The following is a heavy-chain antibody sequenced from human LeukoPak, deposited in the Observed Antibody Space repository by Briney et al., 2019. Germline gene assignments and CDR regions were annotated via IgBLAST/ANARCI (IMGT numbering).Heavy chain of an antibody. CDR3: GTPYSGGYHGLDI. CDR1: GGSISSNKYY. CDR2: IYYSGST. D-gene: IGHD1-26*01. Sequence: SETLSLTCTVSGGSISSNKYYWGWIRQPPGKGLEWIGSIYYSGSTYYNPSLKSRVTISVDTSKNQFSLKLSSVTAADTAVYYCGTPYSGGYHGLDIWGQGTMVTVSS. J-gene: IGHJ3*02. V-gene: IGHV4-39*01.